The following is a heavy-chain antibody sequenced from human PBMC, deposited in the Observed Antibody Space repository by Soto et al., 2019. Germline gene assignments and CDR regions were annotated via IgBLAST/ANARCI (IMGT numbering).Heavy chain of an antibody. Sequence: EVPLVESGGGLVQPGGSLRLSCAVSGFTFSNYWMSWVRQAPGKGLEWVANIKKDGSEKYYVDSVKGRFIISRDNGKKSLYLQMNDLRAEDTAVYYCAAILGMDVWGQGTTVTVSS. J-gene: IGHJ6*02. CDR2: IKKDGSEK. D-gene: IGHD3-3*02. CDR3: AAILGMDV. V-gene: IGHV3-7*05. CDR1: GFTFSNYW.